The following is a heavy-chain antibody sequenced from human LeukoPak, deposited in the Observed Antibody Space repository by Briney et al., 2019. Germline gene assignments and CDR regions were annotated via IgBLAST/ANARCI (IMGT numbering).Heavy chain of an antibody. V-gene: IGHV1-69*13. CDR2: IIPIFGTA. J-gene: IGHJ4*02. D-gene: IGHD1-1*01. Sequence: ASVKVSCKASGGTFSSYAISWVRQAPGQGLEWMGGIIPIFGTANYAQKFQGRVTITADESTSTAYMELSSLRSEDTAVYYCARKTTGTMSPYFDYWGQGTLVTVSS. CDR1: GGTFSSYA. CDR3: ARKTTGTMSPYFDY.